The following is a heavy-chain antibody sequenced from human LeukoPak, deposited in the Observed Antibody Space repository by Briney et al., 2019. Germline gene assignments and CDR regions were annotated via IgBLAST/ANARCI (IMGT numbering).Heavy chain of an antibody. CDR3: ARDGNDFWSGYSPDY. J-gene: IGHJ4*02. CDR2: ISAYNGNT. Sequence: ASVKVSCKASGYTFTSYGISWVRQAPGQGLEWMGWISAYNGNTNYAQKLQGRVTMTTDTSTSTAYMELRSLRSDDTAVYYCARDGNDFWSGYSPDYWGQGTLVTVSS. CDR1: GYTFTSYG. D-gene: IGHD3-3*01. V-gene: IGHV1-18*01.